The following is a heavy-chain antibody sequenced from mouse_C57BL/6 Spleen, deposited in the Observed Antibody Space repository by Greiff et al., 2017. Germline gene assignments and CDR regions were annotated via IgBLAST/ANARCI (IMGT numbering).Heavy chain of an antibody. CDR1: GFNIKDYY. CDR2: IDPEDGET. D-gene: IGHD2-1*01. Sequence: VQLQQSGAELVKPGASVKLSCTASGFNIKDYYMHWVKQRTEQGLEWIGRIDPEDGETKYAPKFQGKATITADTSSNKAYLQIISLTSDDTAVYYCARRDGNYSYYFDYWGQGTTLTVSS. J-gene: IGHJ2*01. V-gene: IGHV14-2*01. CDR3: ARRDGNYSYYFDY.